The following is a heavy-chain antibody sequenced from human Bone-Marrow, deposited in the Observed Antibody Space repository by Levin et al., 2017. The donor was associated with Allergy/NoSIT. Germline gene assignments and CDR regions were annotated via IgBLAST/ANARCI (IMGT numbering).Heavy chain of an antibody. Sequence: SGGSLRLSCAASGFTFSSYSMNWVRQAPGKGLEWVSSISSSSSHIYYADSVKGRFTISRDNAKNSLYLQMNSLRAEDTAVYYCAKSADSSGWYWFDPWGQGTLVTVSS. CDR3: AKSADSSGWYWFDP. J-gene: IGHJ5*02. V-gene: IGHV3-21*01. CDR2: ISSSSSHI. D-gene: IGHD6-19*01. CDR1: GFTFSSYS.